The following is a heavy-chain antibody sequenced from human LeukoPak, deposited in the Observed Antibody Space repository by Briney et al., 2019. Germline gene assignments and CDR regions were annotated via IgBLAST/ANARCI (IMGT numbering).Heavy chain of an antibody. CDR1: GGTFSSYA. J-gene: IGHJ4*02. V-gene: IGHV1-69*05. Sequence: SVKVSCKASGGTFSSYAISWLRQAPGQGLEWMGRIIPIFGTANYAQKFQGRVTITTDESTSTAYMELSSLRSEDTAVYYCARESSRDGYNFRRFDYWGQGTLVTVSS. D-gene: IGHD5-24*01. CDR3: ARESSRDGYNFRRFDY. CDR2: IIPIFGTA.